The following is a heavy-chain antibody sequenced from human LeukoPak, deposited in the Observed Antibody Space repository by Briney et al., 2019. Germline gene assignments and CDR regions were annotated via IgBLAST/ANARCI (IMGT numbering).Heavy chain of an antibody. CDR1: GGSFSGYY. Sequence: PSETLSLTCAVYGGSFSGYYWSWIRQPPGKGLEWIGEINHSGSTNYNPSLKSRVTISVGTSKNQFSLKLSSVTAADTAVYYCARGLVVGYYYDSSGYYNWFDPWGQGTLVTVSS. CDR2: INHSGST. D-gene: IGHD3-22*01. J-gene: IGHJ5*02. CDR3: ARGLVVGYYYDSSGYYNWFDP. V-gene: IGHV4-34*01.